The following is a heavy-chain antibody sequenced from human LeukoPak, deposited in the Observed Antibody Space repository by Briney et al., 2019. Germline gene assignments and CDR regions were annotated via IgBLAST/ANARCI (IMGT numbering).Heavy chain of an antibody. V-gene: IGHV1-8*02. Sequence: ASVKVSCKASGYTFTSYGISWVRQAPGQGLEWMGWMNPNSGNTGYAQKFQGRVTMTRNTSISTAYMELSSLRSEDTAVYYCARGRSGALRYYGMDVWGQGTTVTVSS. CDR2: MNPNSGNT. J-gene: IGHJ6*02. CDR1: GYTFTSYG. CDR3: ARGRSGALRYYGMDV. D-gene: IGHD5-12*01.